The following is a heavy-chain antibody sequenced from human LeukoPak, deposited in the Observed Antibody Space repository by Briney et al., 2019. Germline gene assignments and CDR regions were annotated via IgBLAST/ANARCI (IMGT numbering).Heavy chain of an antibody. Sequence: SETLSLTCSVSGGSITSGTYYWGWIRQPPGKGREWIESIYYSGTTYYNPSLKSRVTLSVDTSKNLFSLNLTSVTAADTAVYYCVRPSSSGWYPYFDPWGQGTLVTVSS. CDR1: GGSITSGTYY. CDR3: VRPSSSGWYPYFDP. D-gene: IGHD6-19*01. CDR2: IYYSGTT. J-gene: IGHJ5*02. V-gene: IGHV4-39*01.